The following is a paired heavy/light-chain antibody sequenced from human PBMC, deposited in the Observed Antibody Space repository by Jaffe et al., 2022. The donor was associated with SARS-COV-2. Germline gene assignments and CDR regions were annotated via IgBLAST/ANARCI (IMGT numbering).Light chain of an antibody. Sequence: DIQMTQSPSSLSASVGDRVTITCRASQGINRYLNWYQQQPGKAPKLLIYAASSLQSGVPSRFSGSGSGTYFTLTISSLQPEDFATYYCQQSYSTPLTFGGGTKVEI. CDR1: QGINRY. V-gene: IGKV1-39*01. CDR3: QQSYSTPLT. CDR2: AAS. J-gene: IGKJ4*01.
Heavy chain of an antibody. V-gene: IGHV1-24*01. CDR3: VTAKHGFGELYSRSLPLDN. J-gene: IGHJ4*02. CDR2: LDAEEDER. D-gene: IGHD3-10*01. CDR1: GYTLTDLS. Sequence: QVQLVQAGAEVTKPGASVKVSCKVSGYTLTDLSIHWVRQSPGKGLEWMGGLDAEEDERIYARKFQGRVTMTEDPFTDTAYMELSSLRYEDTAVYYCVTAKHGFGELYSRSLPLDNWGQGTLVTVSS.